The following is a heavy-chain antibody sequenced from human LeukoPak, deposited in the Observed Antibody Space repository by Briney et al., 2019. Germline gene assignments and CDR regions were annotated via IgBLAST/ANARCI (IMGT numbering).Heavy chain of an antibody. Sequence: SETLSLTCIVSGGSISRSNGYWGWIRQPPGKGLEWIGNVFDSGSTHYNPSLKSRVTISVDTSKNQFSLRLSSVTAADTAVCYCARHTRPGHSGYENAFDIWGQGTMVTVSS. CDR1: GGSISRSNGY. V-gene: IGHV4-39*01. J-gene: IGHJ3*02. CDR3: ARHTRPGHSGYENAFDI. CDR2: VFDSGST. D-gene: IGHD5-12*01.